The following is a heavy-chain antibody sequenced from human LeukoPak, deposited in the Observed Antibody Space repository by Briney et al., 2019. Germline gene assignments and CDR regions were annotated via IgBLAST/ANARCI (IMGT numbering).Heavy chain of an antibody. D-gene: IGHD6-6*01. CDR1: GGTFSSYA. CDR3: ARDLPGSSSPFDY. J-gene: IGHJ4*02. V-gene: IGHV1-69*13. CDR2: IIPIFGTA. Sequence: GASVKVSCKASGGTFSSYAISWVRQAPGQGLEWMGGIIPIFGTANYAQKFQGRVTITADESTSTAYMELSSLRSEDTAVYYCARDLPGSSSPFDYWGQGTLVTVSS.